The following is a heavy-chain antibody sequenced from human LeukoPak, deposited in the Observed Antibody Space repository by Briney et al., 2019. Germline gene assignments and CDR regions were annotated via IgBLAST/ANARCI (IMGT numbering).Heavy chain of an antibody. CDR3: AKGSDQFNYYNYMDV. Sequence: TGGSLRLSCAASGFTFSNYAMNWVRQAPGKGLEWVSAISASGGSTNYADSVKGRFTISRDNSKKTLYLQTSSLTAEDTAVYYCAKGSDQFNYYNYMDVWGKGTTVTVSS. V-gene: IGHV3-23*01. D-gene: IGHD3-3*01. J-gene: IGHJ6*03. CDR2: ISASGGST. CDR1: GFTFSNYA.